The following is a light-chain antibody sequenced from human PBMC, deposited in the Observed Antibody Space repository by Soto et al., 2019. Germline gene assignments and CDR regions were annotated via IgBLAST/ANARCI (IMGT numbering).Light chain of an antibody. V-gene: IGKV1-39*01. CDR3: QQGYSNPWT. CDR2: AAS. CDR1: EGISSY. Sequence: DIQMTQSPSSLSASVGDRVTITCRASEGISSYLNWYQLKPGTAPKLLIYAASNLQSGVPSRFSGRGSGTDFTLTVESLQPEDFATYYCQQGYSNPWTFGQGTKVDIK. J-gene: IGKJ1*01.